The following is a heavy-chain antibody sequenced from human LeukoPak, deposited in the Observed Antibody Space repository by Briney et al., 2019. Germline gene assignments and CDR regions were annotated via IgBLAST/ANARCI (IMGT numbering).Heavy chain of an antibody. CDR2: IYISGST. D-gene: IGHD4-17*01. CDR3: ARGVNYGDYEVFDV. J-gene: IGHJ4*02. Sequence: PSETLSLTCSVSRGSISSGNYYWSWIRQYPGKGLEWDGYIYISGSTFSNPSLENRVSISMDTSKHQFSLNLKSMTAADSAVYYCARGVNYGDYEVFDVWGQGALVTVSS. CDR1: RGSISSGNYY. V-gene: IGHV4-31*03.